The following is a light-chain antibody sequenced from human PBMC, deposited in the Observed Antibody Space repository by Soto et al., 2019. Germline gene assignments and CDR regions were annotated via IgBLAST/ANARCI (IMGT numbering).Light chain of an antibody. CDR3: QQYGSSPPEYT. Sequence: EIVLTQSPGTLALSPGERATLSCRASQSVSSSYLAWYQQKPGQAPRLLIYGASSRATGIPDRFSGSGSGTEFTLPSSGLEPEDFAVYYCQQYGSSPPEYTFGQGTKLEIK. CDR1: QSVSSSY. J-gene: IGKJ2*01. CDR2: GAS. V-gene: IGKV3-20*01.